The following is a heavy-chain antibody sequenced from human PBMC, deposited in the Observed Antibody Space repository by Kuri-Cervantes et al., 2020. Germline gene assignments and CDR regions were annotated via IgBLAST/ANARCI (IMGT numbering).Heavy chain of an antibody. Sequence: YCPASGWTYSQYATLWVRQAPGQGLEWVSAISGSGGSTYYADSVKGRFTISSDNSKNTLYLQMNSLRDEDTAVYDCAKDRSGGIMITLGGAIDLQIDYWGQGTLVTVSS. D-gene: IGHD3-16*01. CDR3: AKDRSGGIMITLGGAIDLQIDY. CDR1: GWTYSQYA. J-gene: IGHJ4*02. CDR2: ISGSGGST. V-gene: IGHV3-23*01.